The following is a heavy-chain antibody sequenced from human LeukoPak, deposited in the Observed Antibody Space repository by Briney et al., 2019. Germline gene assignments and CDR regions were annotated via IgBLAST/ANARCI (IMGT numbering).Heavy chain of an antibody. J-gene: IGHJ4*02. CDR1: GFTFSSYG. CDR3: GRWLYSSGWAIDY. D-gene: IGHD6-19*01. CDR2: IRYDGSNK. V-gene: IGHV3-30*02. Sequence: HPGGSLRLSCAASGFTFSSYGIHWVRQAPGKGLEWVAFIRYDGSNKYYADSVKGRFTISRDNSKNTLYLQMNSLRAEDTAVYYCGRWLYSSGWAIDYWGQGTLVTVSS.